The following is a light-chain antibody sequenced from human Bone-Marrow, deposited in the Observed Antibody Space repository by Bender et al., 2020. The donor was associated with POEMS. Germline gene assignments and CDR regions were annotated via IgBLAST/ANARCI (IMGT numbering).Light chain of an antibody. CDR2: KDS. CDR3: QSSDDTGTGV. Sequence: SYELTQPPSVSVSPGQTARITCSGDGLPTQHVYWYQQRPGQAPVLMIYKDSERPSGIPERVSGSTSGTTVTLTISEVQAEDEAVYYCQSSDDTGTGVFGGGTKLTVL. V-gene: IGLV3-25*03. CDR1: GLPTQH. J-gene: IGLJ3*02.